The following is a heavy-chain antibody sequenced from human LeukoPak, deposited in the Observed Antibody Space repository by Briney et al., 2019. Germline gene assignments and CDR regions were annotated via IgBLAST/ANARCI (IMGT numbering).Heavy chain of an antibody. CDR1: GYTFTGYY. J-gene: IGHJ4*02. V-gene: IGHV1-2*02. Sequence: RASVKVSCKASGYTFTGYYMHWVRQAPGQGLEWMGWINPNSGGTNYAQMFQGRVTMTRDTSISTAFMEVRRLRSDDTAVFYCAREYMGDRAVIKAFDYWGQGTLVTVSS. CDR2: INPNSGGT. CDR3: AREYMGDRAVIKAFDY. D-gene: IGHD3-10*01.